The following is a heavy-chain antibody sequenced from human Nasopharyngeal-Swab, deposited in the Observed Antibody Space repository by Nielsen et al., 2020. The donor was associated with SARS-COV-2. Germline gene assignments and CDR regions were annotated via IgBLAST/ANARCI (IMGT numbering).Heavy chain of an antibody. D-gene: IGHD3-22*01. CDR3: ARGPRGYYDSSGYWGDYYYGMDV. CDR2: IYYSGST. V-gene: IGHV4-31*03. Sequence: SETLSLTCTVSGGSISSGGYYWSWIRQHPGKGLEWIGYIYYSGSTYYNPSLKSRVTISVDTSKNQFSLKLSSVTAADTAVYYCARGPRGYYDSSGYWGDYYYGMDVWGQGTTVTVSS. CDR1: GGSISSGGYY. J-gene: IGHJ6*02.